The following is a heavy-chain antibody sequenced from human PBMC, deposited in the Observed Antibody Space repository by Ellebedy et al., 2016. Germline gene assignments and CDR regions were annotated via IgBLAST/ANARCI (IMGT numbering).Heavy chain of an antibody. Sequence: LRLSXAVSGGSISSGGYSWSWIRQPPGKGLEWIGYIYHSGSTYYNPSLKSRVTISVDRSKNQFSLKLSSVTAADTAVYYCARGRGELRFDPWGQGTLVTVSS. CDR3: ARGRGELRFDP. J-gene: IGHJ5*02. CDR1: GGSISSGGYS. CDR2: IYHSGST. V-gene: IGHV4-30-2*01. D-gene: IGHD3-10*01.